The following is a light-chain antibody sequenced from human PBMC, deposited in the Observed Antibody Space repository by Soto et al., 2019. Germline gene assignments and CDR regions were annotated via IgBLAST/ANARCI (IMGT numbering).Light chain of an antibody. J-gene: IGKJ2*01. Sequence: DVLMTQSPLSLPVTLGQPASISCTCSQSLVNSDGDTYLSWFQQRPGQSPRSLIYKGSNRDSGVPDRLSGSASGIYFQLKISRVDGEEVGVDYCMQGTDWPTFGQGTKLEI. CDR1: QSLVNSDGDTY. CDR3: MQGTDWPT. V-gene: IGKV2-30*01. CDR2: KGS.